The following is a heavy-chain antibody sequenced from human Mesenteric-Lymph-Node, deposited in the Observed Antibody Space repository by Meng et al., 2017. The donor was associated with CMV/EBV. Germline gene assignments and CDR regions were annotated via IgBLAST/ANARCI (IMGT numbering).Heavy chain of an antibody. CDR2: VSPGDFDT. J-gene: IGHJ4*02. Sequence: GGSLKISCKGSGYIFTTYWIAWVRQMPGKGLEWMGIVSPGDFDTRYSPSFEGQVTISVDKSTSTTYLQWNSLKASDSAMYYCARRTGGPYAGSYWLDYWGQGTLVTVSS. CDR3: ARRTGGPYAGSYWLDY. V-gene: IGHV5-51*01. D-gene: IGHD2-8*02. CDR1: GYIFTTYW.